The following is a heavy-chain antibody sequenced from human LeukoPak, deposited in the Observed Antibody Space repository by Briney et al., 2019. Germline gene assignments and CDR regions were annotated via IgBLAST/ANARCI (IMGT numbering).Heavy chain of an antibody. CDR2: ISASSSGI. Sequence: GGSLRLSCAVSGFTLSLYGMSWVRQAPGKGLEWISHISASSSGIFYADSVKGRFITSRDNTRSSLYLQMNSLRAEDTAVYYCVRLRRNSDTTGFYYYYDFWGQGTLVTASS. V-gene: IGHV3-48*01. CDR3: VRLRRNSDTTGFYYYYDF. J-gene: IGHJ4*02. CDR1: GFTLSLYG. D-gene: IGHD3-22*01.